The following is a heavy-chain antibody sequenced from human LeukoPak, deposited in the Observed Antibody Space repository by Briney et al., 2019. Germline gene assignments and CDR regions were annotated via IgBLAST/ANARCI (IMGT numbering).Heavy chain of an antibody. CDR1: GYSFTSYW. Sequence: GESLKISCKGSGYSFTSYWIGWVRQMPGKGLEWMGIIYPGDSHTRYSPSFQGQVTISVDKSITTAYLQWSSLKASDTAMYYCARLGREAAAATRIDYWGQGTLVTVSS. D-gene: IGHD6-13*01. CDR2: IYPGDSHT. V-gene: IGHV5-51*01. J-gene: IGHJ4*02. CDR3: ARLGREAAAATRIDY.